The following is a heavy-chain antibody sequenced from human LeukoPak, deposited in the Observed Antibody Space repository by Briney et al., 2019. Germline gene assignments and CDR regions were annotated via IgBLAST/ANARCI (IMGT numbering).Heavy chain of an antibody. D-gene: IGHD1-26*01. V-gene: IGHV1-18*01. CDR3: ARTYRGYYFDY. J-gene: IGHJ4*02. CDR2: ISAYNGNT. Sequence: GASVKVSCEASGYTFTSYGIGWVRQAPGQGLEWMGWISAYNGNTNYAQKLQGRVTMTTDTSTSTAYMELRSLRSDDTAVYYCARTYRGYYFDYWGQGTLVTVSS. CDR1: GYTFTSYG.